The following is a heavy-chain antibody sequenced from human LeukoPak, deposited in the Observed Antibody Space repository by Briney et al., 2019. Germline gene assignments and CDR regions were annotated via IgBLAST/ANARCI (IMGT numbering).Heavy chain of an antibody. Sequence: PGGSLRLSCAASGFTLSNCWMTWFRQAPGKGLEWVANINQDGSVQSYVDSVKGRFTISRDNAKNSVYLQMNSLRAEDTAVYYCARSVYGDYWGQGTLVTVSS. D-gene: IGHD5/OR15-5a*01. CDR1: GFTLSNCW. CDR3: ARSVYGDY. V-gene: IGHV3-7*01. J-gene: IGHJ4*02. CDR2: INQDGSVQ.